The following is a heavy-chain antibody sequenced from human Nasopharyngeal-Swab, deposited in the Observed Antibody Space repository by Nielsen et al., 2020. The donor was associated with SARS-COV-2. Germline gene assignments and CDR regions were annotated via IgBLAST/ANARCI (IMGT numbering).Heavy chain of an antibody. CDR2: ISSSGSTI. D-gene: IGHD2-21*02. CDR1: GFTFSDYY. V-gene: IGHV3-11*04. CDR3: GLCGGDCNLWDFDY. Sequence: GESLKISCAASGFTFSDYYMSWIRQAPGKGLEWVSYISSSGSTIYYADSVKGRFTISRDNAKNSLYLQMNSLRAEDTAVYYCGLCGGDCNLWDFDYWGQGTLVTVSS. J-gene: IGHJ4*02.